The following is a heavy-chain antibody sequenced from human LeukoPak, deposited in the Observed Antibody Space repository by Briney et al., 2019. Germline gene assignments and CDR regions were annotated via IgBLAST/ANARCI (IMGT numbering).Heavy chain of an antibody. CDR3: ARGSRYHDWLSPLDS. CDR1: GYTFTNSY. CDR2: LNPQTGDT. J-gene: IGHJ4*02. D-gene: IGHD3-9*01. V-gene: IGHV1-2*02. Sequence: ASVKVSCKASGYTFTNSYIHWVRQAPGQVLEWMGWLNPQTGDTHFAQKFQGRVTFTRDTSISTAYMAMSRLRSDDTAVFYCARGSRYHDWLSPLDSWGQGTLVTVSS.